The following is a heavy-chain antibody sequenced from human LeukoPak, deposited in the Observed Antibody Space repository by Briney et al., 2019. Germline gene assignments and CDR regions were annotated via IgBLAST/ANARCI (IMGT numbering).Heavy chain of an antibody. V-gene: IGHV4-59*12. CDR2: IYYSGST. Sequence: SETLSLTCTVSGGSISSYYWSWIRQPPGKGLEWIGYIYYSGSTNYNPSLKSRVTISVDTSKNQFSLKLSSVTAADTAVYYCARGGATVTTLFDYWGQGTLVTVSS. J-gene: IGHJ4*02. D-gene: IGHD4-17*01. CDR3: ARGGATVTTLFDY. CDR1: GGSISSYY.